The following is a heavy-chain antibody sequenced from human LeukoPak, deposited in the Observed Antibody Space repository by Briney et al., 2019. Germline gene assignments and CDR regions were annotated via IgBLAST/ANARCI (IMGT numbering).Heavy chain of an antibody. D-gene: IGHD3-10*01. CDR3: ARERERAGEKIHGFDY. J-gene: IGHJ4*02. Sequence: GGSLRLSCAASGFTLSSYSMNWVRQAPGKGLEWVSYISSSSSTIYYADSVKGRFTISRDNAKNSLYLQMNSLRAEDTAVYYCARERERAGEKIHGFDYWGQGTLVTVSS. CDR2: ISSSSSTI. CDR1: GFTLSSYS. V-gene: IGHV3-48*04.